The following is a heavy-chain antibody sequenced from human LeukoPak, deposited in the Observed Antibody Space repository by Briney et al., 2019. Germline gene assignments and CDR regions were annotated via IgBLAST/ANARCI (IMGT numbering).Heavy chain of an antibody. D-gene: IGHD3-10*01. CDR3: ARDQGGLGYYYGSGTNGGLDY. CDR1: GFTFSDYY. CDR2: ISSSDSTI. J-gene: IGHJ4*02. V-gene: IGHV3-11*01. Sequence: GGSLRLSCAASGFTFSDYYMRWTRHATGGGLEWGSYISSSDSTIYYAVSVKGRFNIHRRNAKNSLYLKMKSLRGQDTAVYYGARDQGGLGYYYGSGTNGGLDYWGQGTLVTVSS.